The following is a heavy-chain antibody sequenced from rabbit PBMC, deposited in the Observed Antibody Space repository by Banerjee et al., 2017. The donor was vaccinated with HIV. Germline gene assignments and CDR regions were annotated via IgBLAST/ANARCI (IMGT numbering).Heavy chain of an antibody. CDR3: ARDTGSSFSSYGMDL. D-gene: IGHD8-1*01. CDR1: GFSFSNKVV. J-gene: IGHJ6*01. V-gene: IGHV1S45*01. Sequence: QEQLVESGGGLVKPGASLTLTCTVSGFSFSNKVVMCWVRQAPGKGLEWIACINAITGKPVYATWAKGRFTISKTSTTVTLQMTSLTVADTATYFCARDTGSSFSSYGMDLWGPGTLVT. CDR2: INAITGKP.